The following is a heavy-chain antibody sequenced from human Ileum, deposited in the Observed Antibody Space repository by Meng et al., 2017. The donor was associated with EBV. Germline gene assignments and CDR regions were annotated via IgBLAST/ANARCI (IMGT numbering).Heavy chain of an antibody. CDR1: GYSFTSSA. Sequence: GRLGQSGTEVKKPGASVKVSCKASGYSFTSSAIHWVRQAPGQRLEWMGWVHAGNGDTKYSQNFQDRLTIARDTSANTAYMDLSSLRSEDTAVYYCARGHQTYHDYWGQGTLVTVAS. CDR3: ARGHQTYHDY. V-gene: IGHV1-3*01. CDR2: VHAGNGDT. D-gene: IGHD2-2*01. J-gene: IGHJ4*02.